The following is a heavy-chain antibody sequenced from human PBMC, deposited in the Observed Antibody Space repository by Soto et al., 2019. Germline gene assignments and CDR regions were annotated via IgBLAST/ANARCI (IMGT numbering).Heavy chain of an antibody. CDR3: ARLAYYDILTGHTQGSDY. CDR1: GYTFTGYY. D-gene: IGHD3-9*01. CDR2: IIPSGGRA. V-gene: IGHV1-46*01. J-gene: IGHJ4*02. Sequence: ASVKVSCKASGYTFTGYYIHWVRQAPGQGLEWMGRIIPSGGRATYAQKFQGRVTITTDESTSTAYMELSSLRSEDTAVYYCARLAYYDILTGHTQGSDYWGQGTLVTVSS.